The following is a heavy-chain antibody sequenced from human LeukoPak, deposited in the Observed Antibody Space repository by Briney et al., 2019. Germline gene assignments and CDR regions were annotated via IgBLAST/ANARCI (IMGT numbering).Heavy chain of an antibody. Sequence: SVKVSCKASGYTFTGYYMHWVRQAPGQGLEWMGGIIPIFGTANYAQKFQGRVTITTDESTSTAYMELSSLRSEDTAVYYCARDRVGAGESAFDIWGQGTMVTVSS. CDR3: ARDRVGAGESAFDI. V-gene: IGHV1-69*05. CDR1: GYTFTGYY. J-gene: IGHJ3*02. D-gene: IGHD1-26*01. CDR2: IIPIFGTA.